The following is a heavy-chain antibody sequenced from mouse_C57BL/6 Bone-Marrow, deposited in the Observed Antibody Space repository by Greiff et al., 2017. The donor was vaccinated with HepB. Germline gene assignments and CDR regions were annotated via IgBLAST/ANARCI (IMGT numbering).Heavy chain of an antibody. CDR1: GYTFTSYW. Sequence: QVQLQQPGAELVKPGASVKLSCKASGYTFTSYWMHWVKQRPGRGLEWIGRIDPNSGGTKYNEKFKSKATLTVDKPSSTAYMQLSSLPSADSAVYYCARLDSSGFSWFAYWGQGTLVTVSA. CDR2: IDPNSGGT. CDR3: ARLDSSGFSWFAY. J-gene: IGHJ3*01. D-gene: IGHD3-2*02. V-gene: IGHV1-72*01.